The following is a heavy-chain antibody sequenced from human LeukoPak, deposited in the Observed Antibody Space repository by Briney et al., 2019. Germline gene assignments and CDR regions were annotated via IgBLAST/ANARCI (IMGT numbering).Heavy chain of an antibody. V-gene: IGHV5-51*01. CDR3: ARLGLWGSGSYTLGPPFQH. J-gene: IGHJ1*01. D-gene: IGHD3-10*01. CDR2: IYPGDSDT. Sequence: GESLKISCKGSGYSFSNYWIGWVRQLPGKGLEWMGIIYPGDSDTRYSPSFQGQVTISADKSISTAYLQWSSLKASDTAMYYCARLGLWGSGSYTLGPPFQHWGQGTLVTVSS. CDR1: GYSFSNYW.